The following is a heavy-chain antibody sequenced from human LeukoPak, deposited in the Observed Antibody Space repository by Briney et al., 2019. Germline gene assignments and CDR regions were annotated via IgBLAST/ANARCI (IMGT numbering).Heavy chain of an antibody. CDR2: ISSSSSTI. V-gene: IGHV3-48*01. CDR3: AKEWGTVVTPRHWYFDL. Sequence: PGGSLRLSCAASGFTFTRYSMTWVRQAPGKGLEWVSYISSSSSTIHYADSVKGRFTISRDNSKKTLYLQMNSLRAEDTAVYYCAKEWGTVVTPRHWYFDLWGRGTLVTVSS. J-gene: IGHJ2*01. D-gene: IGHD4-23*01. CDR1: GFTFTRYS.